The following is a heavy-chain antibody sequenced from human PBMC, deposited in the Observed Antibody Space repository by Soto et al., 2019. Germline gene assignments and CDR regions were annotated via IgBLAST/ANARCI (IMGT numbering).Heavy chain of an antibody. CDR2: ISWNSGSI. Sequence: GGSLRLSCAASGFTFDDYAMHWVRQAPGKGLEWVSGISWNSGSIGYADSVKGRFTISRDNAKNSLYLQMNSLRAEDTALYYCAKEGITGTSYYFDYWGQGTLVTVSS. V-gene: IGHV3-9*01. CDR1: GFTFDDYA. J-gene: IGHJ4*02. CDR3: AKEGITGTSYYFDY. D-gene: IGHD1-7*01.